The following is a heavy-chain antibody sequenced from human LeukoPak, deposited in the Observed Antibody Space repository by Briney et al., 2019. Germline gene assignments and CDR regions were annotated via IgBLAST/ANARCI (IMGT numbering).Heavy chain of an antibody. V-gene: IGHV4-59*08. CDR1: GGSISSYY. J-gene: IGHJ4*02. D-gene: IGHD6-13*01. CDR2: TYYSGST. CDR3: ARHSQHLDY. Sequence: SETLSLTCTVSGGSISSYYWSWIRQPPGKGLEWIGYTYYSGSTNYNPSLKSRVTISVDTSKNQFSLKLSSVTAADTALYYCARHSQHLDYWGQGTLVTVSS.